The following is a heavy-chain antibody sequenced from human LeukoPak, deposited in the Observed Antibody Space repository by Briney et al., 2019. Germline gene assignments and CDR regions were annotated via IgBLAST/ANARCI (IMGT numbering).Heavy chain of an antibody. CDR1: GFTLSRHW. J-gene: IGHJ4*02. Sequence: GGSLRLSCAASGFTLSRHWMSWVRQAPGKGLEWVSVISGSGGSTYYADSVKGRFTISRDNAKNSLYLQMNRLRAEDTAVYYCARDLSSSWYGYYWGQGTLVTVSS. D-gene: IGHD6-13*01. V-gene: IGHV3-48*01. CDR3: ARDLSSSWYGYY. CDR2: ISGSGGST.